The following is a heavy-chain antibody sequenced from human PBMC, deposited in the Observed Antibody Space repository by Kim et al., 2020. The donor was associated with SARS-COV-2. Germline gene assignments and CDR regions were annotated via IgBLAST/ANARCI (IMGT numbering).Heavy chain of an antibody. CDR1: GFTFANYW. Sequence: GGSLRLSCAASGFTFANYWMNWVRQAPGEGLECVASIKQDGSEKYYVDSVKGRFSISRDNAKNALYLQMNSLRAEDTAVYYCATTTSTTGTWGQGTLVTVSS. CDR2: IKQDGSEK. V-gene: IGHV3-7*03. CDR3: ATTTSTTGT. D-gene: IGHD3-9*01. J-gene: IGHJ5*02.